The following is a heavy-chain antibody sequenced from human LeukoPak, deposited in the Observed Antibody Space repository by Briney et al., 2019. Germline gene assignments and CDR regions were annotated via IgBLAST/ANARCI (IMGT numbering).Heavy chain of an antibody. V-gene: IGHV3-23*01. Sequence: GGSLRLSCAASGFTFSSYAVSWVRQAPGKGLEWVSAISGSGGSTYYADSVKGRFTISRDNSKNTLYLQMNSLRAEDTAVYYCAKDDARDIVVVTATLDAFDIWGQGTMVTVSS. CDR1: GFTFSSYA. CDR3: AKDDARDIVVVTATLDAFDI. J-gene: IGHJ3*02. CDR2: ISGSGGST. D-gene: IGHD2-21*02.